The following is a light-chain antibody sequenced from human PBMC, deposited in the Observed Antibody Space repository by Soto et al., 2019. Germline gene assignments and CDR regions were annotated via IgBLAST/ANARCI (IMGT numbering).Light chain of an antibody. CDR2: EVS. J-gene: IGKJ5*01. CDR3: MQSTQLPPT. Sequence: DVVVTQTPLPLSVAPGQPASISCKCSQSLLHITGETFLFWYLQKPGQSPQLLIYEVSTRVSGVPDRFSGSGSGTDFTLEISRVETDDVGIYYCMQSTQLPPTFGQGTRLENK. V-gene: IGKV2D-29*02. CDR1: QSLLHITGETF.